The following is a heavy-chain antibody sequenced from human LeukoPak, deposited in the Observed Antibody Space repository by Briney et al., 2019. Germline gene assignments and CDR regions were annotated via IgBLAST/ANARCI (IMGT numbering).Heavy chain of an antibody. Sequence: PGGSLRLSCAVSGFTVSSNYMSWVRQAPGKGLEWVAFIRYDGSNKYYADSVKGRFTISRDNSKNTLYLQMNSLRPEDTAVYYCAGERAVAGIGWTQGAFDIWGQGTMVTVSS. D-gene: IGHD6-19*01. CDR3: AGERAVAGIGWTQGAFDI. CDR1: GFTVSSNY. CDR2: IRYDGSNK. J-gene: IGHJ3*02. V-gene: IGHV3-30*02.